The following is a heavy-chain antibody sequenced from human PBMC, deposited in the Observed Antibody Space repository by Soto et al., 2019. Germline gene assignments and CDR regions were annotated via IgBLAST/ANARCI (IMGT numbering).Heavy chain of an antibody. CDR2: IYYLGST. Sequence: SETLSLTCSVSGGSMSEYFWRWIRQPPGKGLEWIGYIYYLGSTDYNPSLKRRVTISVDTSKRQFSLRLTSVTAADTAVYYCARDGYDGSGSPYPAYLVPGTQVAVS. CDR3: ARDGYDGSGSPYPAY. CDR1: GGSMSEYF. J-gene: IGHJ4*02. V-gene: IGHV4-59*01. D-gene: IGHD3-10*01.